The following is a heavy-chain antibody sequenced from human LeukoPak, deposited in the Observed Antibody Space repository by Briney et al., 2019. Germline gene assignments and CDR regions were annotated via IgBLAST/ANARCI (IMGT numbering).Heavy chain of an antibody. CDR3: ARDLGQYYYYYMDV. V-gene: IGHV3-66*01. D-gene: IGHD7-27*01. CDR2: IYSGGST. Sequence: GGSLRLSCAASGFTVSSNYMSWVRQAPGKGLEWVSLIYSGGSTYYADSVKGRFTISRDNAKNSLYLQMNSLRAEDTAVYYCARDLGQYYYYYMDVWGKGTTVTVSS. CDR1: GFTVSSNY. J-gene: IGHJ6*03.